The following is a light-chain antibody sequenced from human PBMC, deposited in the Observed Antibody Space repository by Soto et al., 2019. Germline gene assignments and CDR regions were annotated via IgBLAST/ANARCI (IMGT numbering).Light chain of an antibody. J-gene: IGKJ1*01. CDR3: QKYETFSGK. CDR2: DAS. CDR1: QSVSGW. Sequence: DIQMTHSPSTLSASVLYTVTVTFRASQSVSGWLAWYQQKPGEAPKLLIYDASALPRGVPSRFSGSGSGTKFTLTIASLQPDDFATYYCQKYETFSGKFGPGTKVDIK. V-gene: IGKV1-5*01.